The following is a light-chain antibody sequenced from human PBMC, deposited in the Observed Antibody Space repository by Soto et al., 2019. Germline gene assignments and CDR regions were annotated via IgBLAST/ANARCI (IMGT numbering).Light chain of an antibody. CDR1: QGIGDT. J-gene: IGKJ2*01. CDR2: EAS. V-gene: IGKV3-20*01. CDR3: QQYVTSPFT. Sequence: EVVMTQSPATLSVSPGEGVTLSCRASQGIGDTLAWYQHKPGQTPRVLIFEASKRATGTPDRFSGSGSGTDFTLTISRLEPEDFAVFYCQQYVTSPFTFGQGTKLEI.